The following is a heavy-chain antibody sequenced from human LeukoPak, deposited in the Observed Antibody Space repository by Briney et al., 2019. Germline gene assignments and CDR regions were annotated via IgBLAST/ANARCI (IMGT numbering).Heavy chain of an antibody. CDR2: IRQDGSEE. V-gene: IGHV3-7*01. CDR3: ARDTHSRTAQLYDY. J-gene: IGHJ4*02. Sequence: GGSLRLSCVASGISFSSLWMSWFRQAPGKGLEWVADIRQDGSEEHYVASVKGRFTISRDSTSLFLQMKSLRAEDTGVYFCARDTHSRTAQLYDYWGQGTLVTVSS. D-gene: IGHD1-1*01. CDR1: GISFSSLW.